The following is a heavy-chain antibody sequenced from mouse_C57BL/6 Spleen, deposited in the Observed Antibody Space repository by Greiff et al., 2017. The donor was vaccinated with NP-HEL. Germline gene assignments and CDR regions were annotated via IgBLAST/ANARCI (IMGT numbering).Heavy chain of an antibody. D-gene: IGHD2-5*01. CDR3: AREDSNHMDY. Sequence: VKLQQPGAELVKPGASVKLSCKASGYTFTSYWMHWVKQRPGQGLEWIGMIHPNSGSTNYNEKFKSKATLTVDKSSSTAAMQLSSLTSEDSAVYYCAREDSNHMDYWGQGTSVTVSS. CDR1: GYTFTSYW. J-gene: IGHJ4*01. CDR2: IHPNSGST. V-gene: IGHV1-64*01.